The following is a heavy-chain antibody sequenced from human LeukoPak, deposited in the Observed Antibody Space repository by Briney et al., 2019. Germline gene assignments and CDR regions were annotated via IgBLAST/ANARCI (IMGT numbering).Heavy chain of an antibody. CDR3: ARFSSGWYGWFDP. Sequence: SQTLSLTCTVSGGSISSGSYYWRWIRQPAGTGLEWIGRIYTSGSTNYNPSLKSRVTISVDTSKNQFSLKLSSVTAADTAVYYCARFSSGWYGWFDPWGQGTLVTVSS. V-gene: IGHV4-61*02. D-gene: IGHD6-19*01. CDR1: GGSISSGSYY. CDR2: IYTSGST. J-gene: IGHJ5*02.